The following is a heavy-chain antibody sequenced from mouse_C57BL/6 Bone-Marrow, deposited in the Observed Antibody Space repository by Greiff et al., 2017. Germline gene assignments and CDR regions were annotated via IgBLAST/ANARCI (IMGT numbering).Heavy chain of an antibody. V-gene: IGHV2-5*01. CDR3: GTAYYSNYGFAY. CDR2: IWSGGST. Sequence: VQLQQSGPGLVQPSQSLSITCTASGFSLTSYGVHWVRQSPGKGLEWLGVIWSGGSTDYNAAFMSRLSITKDNPKSKVFFQMNSLQADDTAIYYCGTAYYSNYGFAYWGQGTLVTVSA. D-gene: IGHD2-5*01. J-gene: IGHJ3*01. CDR1: GFSLTSYG.